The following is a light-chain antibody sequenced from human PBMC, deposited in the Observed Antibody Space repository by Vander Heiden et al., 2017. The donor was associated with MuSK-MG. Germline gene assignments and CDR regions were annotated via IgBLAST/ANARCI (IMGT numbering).Light chain of an antibody. CDR1: SSNIGSNT. V-gene: IGLV1-44*01. Sequence: QSVLTQPPSASGTPGQRVTISCSGSSSNIGSNTVNWYQQLPGTAPKLLIHSNNQRPSGVPDRFSGSKSGTSASLAISGLQSEDEADYYCVAWVDSLNAVVFGGGTKLTVL. J-gene: IGLJ2*01. CDR3: VAWVDSLNAVV. CDR2: SNN.